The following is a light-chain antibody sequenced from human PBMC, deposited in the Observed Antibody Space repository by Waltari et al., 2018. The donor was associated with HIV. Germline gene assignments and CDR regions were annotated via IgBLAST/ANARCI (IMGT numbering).Light chain of an antibody. CDR1: LNITTY. V-gene: IGKV1-39*01. CDR2: TAS. Sequence: DTQMIQSPSSLSASVGDKVTITCRASLNITTYLNWFQQKSGKPPNLLIYTASTLQSGVPSRFSGSGSGTHFTLTVNCLQPDDFATYFCQQSYTSPLTFGGGTKIEI. J-gene: IGKJ4*01. CDR3: QQSYTSPLT.